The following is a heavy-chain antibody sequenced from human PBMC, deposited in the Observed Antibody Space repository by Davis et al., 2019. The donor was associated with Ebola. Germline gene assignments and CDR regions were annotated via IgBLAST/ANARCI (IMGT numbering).Heavy chain of an antibody. J-gene: IGHJ6*03. CDR2: IIPIFGTA. V-gene: IGHV1-69*13. CDR1: GGTFSSYA. Sequence: SVKVSCKASGGTFSSYAISWVRQAPGQGLEWMGGIIPIFGTANYAQKFQGRVTITADESTSTAYMELSSLRSEDTAVYYCARDWHPTRYCSGGSCYPYYYYMDVWGKGTTVTVSS. D-gene: IGHD2-15*01. CDR3: ARDWHPTRYCSGGSCYPYYYYMDV.